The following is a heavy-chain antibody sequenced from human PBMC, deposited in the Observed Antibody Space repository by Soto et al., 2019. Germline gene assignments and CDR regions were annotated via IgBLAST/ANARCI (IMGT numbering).Heavy chain of an antibody. V-gene: IGHV3-23*01. CDR3: AKDSGEPPFPRPFDY. CDR2: ISGSGGST. D-gene: IGHD3-10*01. Sequence: GGSLRLSCAASGFTFSSYAMSWVRQAPGKGLEWVSAISGSGGSTYYADSVKGRFTISRDNSKNTLYLQMNSLRAEDTAVYYCAKDSGEPPFPRPFDYWGQGTLVTVSS. J-gene: IGHJ4*02. CDR1: GFTFSSYA.